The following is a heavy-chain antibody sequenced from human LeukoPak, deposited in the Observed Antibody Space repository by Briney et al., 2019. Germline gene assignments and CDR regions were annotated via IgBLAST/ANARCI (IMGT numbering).Heavy chain of an antibody. Sequence: GGSLRLSCAASGFTVSSNYMSWVRQAPGTGLEWVSVIYSGGSTYYADSVKGRFTISRDNSKNTLYLQMNSLRAEDTAVYYCARDFTYYYDSSGLDPWGQGTLVTVSS. V-gene: IGHV3-66*02. D-gene: IGHD3-22*01. J-gene: IGHJ5*02. CDR3: ARDFTYYYDSSGLDP. CDR1: GFTVSSNY. CDR2: IYSGGST.